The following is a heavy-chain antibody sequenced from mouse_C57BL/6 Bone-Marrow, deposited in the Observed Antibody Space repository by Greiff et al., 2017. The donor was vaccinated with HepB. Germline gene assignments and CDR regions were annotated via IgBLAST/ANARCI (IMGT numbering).Heavy chain of an antibody. D-gene: IGHD1-1*01. CDR2: IYPRSGNT. V-gene: IGHV1-81*01. J-gene: IGHJ3*01. CDR3: ARSEDYYGSSFAY. Sequence: VHLVESGAELARPGASVKLSCKASGYTFTSYGISWVKQRTGQGLEWIGEIYPRSGNTYYNEKFKGKATLTADKSSSTAYMELRSLTSEDSAVYFCARSEDYYGSSFAYWGQGTLVTVSA. CDR1: GYTFTSYG.